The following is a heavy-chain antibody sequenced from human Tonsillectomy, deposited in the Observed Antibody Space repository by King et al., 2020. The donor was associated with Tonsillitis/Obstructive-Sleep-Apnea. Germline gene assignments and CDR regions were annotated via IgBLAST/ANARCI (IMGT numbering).Heavy chain of an antibody. CDR1: GFTFSDYY. CDR2: ISSSSSYT. J-gene: IGHJ5*02. V-gene: IGHV3-11*05. Sequence: VQLVESGGGLVKPGGSLRLSCAASGFTFSDYYMSWIRQAPGKGLEWVSYISSSSSYTNYADSVKGRFTISRDNAKNSLYLQMNSLRAEDTAVYYCAREIVLVVYAGGWVDPWGQGTLVTVSS. CDR3: AREIVLVVYAGGWVDP. D-gene: IGHD2-8*02.